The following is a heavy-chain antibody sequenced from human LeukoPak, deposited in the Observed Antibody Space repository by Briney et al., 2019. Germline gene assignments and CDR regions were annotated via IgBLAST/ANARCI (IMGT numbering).Heavy chain of an antibody. J-gene: IGHJ3*02. V-gene: IGHV4-39*07. CDR3: ARGQSLVRGVIDAFDI. D-gene: IGHD3-10*01. CDR1: GGSISSSSYY. Sequence: SETLSLTCTVSGGSISSSSYYWGWIRQPPGKGLEWIGSIYYSGSTYYNPSLKSRVTISVDTSKNQFSLKLSSVTAADTAVYYCARGQSLVRGVIDAFDIWGQGTMVTVSS. CDR2: IYYSGST.